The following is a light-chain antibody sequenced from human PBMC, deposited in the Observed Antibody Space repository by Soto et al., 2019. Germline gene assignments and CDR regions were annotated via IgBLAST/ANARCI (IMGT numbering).Light chain of an antibody. V-gene: IGKV3-20*01. CDR3: QQYGSSGT. Sequence: EILLTQSPGTLSLPPGERPTLSCRASQSVSNNYLAWYQQKPGQAPRLLIYGASNRATGIPDRFSGSGSGTDFTLTISRLEPEDFAVYYCQQYGSSGTFGQGTKVDIK. J-gene: IGKJ1*01. CDR2: GAS. CDR1: QSVSNNY.